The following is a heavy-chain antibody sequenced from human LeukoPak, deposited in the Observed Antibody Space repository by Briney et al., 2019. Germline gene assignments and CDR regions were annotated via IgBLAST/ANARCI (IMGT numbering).Heavy chain of an antibody. CDR3: ARDPRYSSGWYVNYMDV. D-gene: IGHD6-19*01. Sequence: PGGSLRLSCAASGFTFSSYEMNWVRQAPGKGLEWVSYISSSGSTIYYADSVKGRFTISRDNAKNSLYLQMNSLRAEDTAVYYCARDPRYSSGWYVNYMDVWGKGTTVTVSS. V-gene: IGHV3-48*03. CDR2: ISSSGSTI. CDR1: GFTFSSYE. J-gene: IGHJ6*03.